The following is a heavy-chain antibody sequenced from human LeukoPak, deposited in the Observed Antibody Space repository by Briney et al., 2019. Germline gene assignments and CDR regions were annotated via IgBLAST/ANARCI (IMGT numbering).Heavy chain of an antibody. CDR1: GFIVSSYN. CDR2: IYSGGST. D-gene: IGHD1-26*01. Sequence: GGSLRLSCAASGFIVSSYNMSWVRQAPGKGLEWVSVIYSGGSTYYADSVKGRFTISRDNSKNTLYLQMNSLRAEDTAVYYCAGDLGELLDSWGQGTLVTVSS. V-gene: IGHV3-53*01. J-gene: IGHJ4*02. CDR3: AGDLGELLDS.